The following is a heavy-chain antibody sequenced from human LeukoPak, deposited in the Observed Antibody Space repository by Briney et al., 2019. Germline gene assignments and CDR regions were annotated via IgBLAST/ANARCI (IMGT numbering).Heavy chain of an antibody. CDR3: ARGLRRVQLWLRDYYYYYMDV. CDR1: GGSFSGYY. D-gene: IGHD5-18*01. V-gene: IGHV4-34*01. Sequence: SETLSLTCAVYGGSFSGYYWSWIRQPPGKGLEWIGEINHSGSTNYNPSLKSRVTISVDTSKNQFSLKLSSVTAADTAVYYCARGLRRVQLWLRDYYYYYMDVWGKGTTVTVSS. J-gene: IGHJ6*03. CDR2: INHSGST.